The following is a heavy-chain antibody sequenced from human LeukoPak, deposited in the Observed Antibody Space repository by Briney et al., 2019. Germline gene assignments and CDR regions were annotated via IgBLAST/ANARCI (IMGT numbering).Heavy chain of an antibody. Sequence: RASVKVSCKASGYTFTGYYMHWVRQAPGQGLEWMGIINPSGGSTSYAQKFQGRVTMTRDTSTSTVYMEMSSLRSEDTAVYYCARGGSSLDAFDIWGQGTMVTISS. D-gene: IGHD3-10*01. CDR2: INPSGGST. CDR1: GYTFTGYY. V-gene: IGHV1-46*01. CDR3: ARGGSSLDAFDI. J-gene: IGHJ3*02.